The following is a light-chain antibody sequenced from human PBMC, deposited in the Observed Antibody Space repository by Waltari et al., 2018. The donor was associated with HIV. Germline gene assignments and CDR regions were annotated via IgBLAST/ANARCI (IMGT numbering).Light chain of an antibody. Sequence: QVVLTQSPSASASLGASVKLTCTLSSGHTNYAIAWHQQQPEKGPRYLMRLSTNGSHTKGDGIPDRFSGSSSGAERYLTISSLQSEDEADCYCQTWGTGIVVFGGGTKLTVL. V-gene: IGLV4-69*01. CDR3: QTWGTGIVV. CDR1: SGHTNYA. J-gene: IGLJ2*01. CDR2: LSTNGSH.